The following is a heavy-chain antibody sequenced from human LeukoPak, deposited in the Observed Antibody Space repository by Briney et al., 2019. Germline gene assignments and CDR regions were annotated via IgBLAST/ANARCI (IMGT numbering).Heavy chain of an antibody. Sequence: SGPTLLYPTPTLTLTCTFSGFALRTRGEGVGWIRQPPGKALEWLSLIYWDDDKRYSPSLKSRLTITKPTSNTPVVLTMTNMDPVDTAPYYCAHYLWFGEFPHSLAYWGQGTLVTVSS. V-gene: IGHV2-5*02. CDR3: AHYLWFGEFPHSLAY. J-gene: IGHJ4*02. CDR2: IYWDDDK. D-gene: IGHD3-10*01. CDR1: GFALRTRGEG.